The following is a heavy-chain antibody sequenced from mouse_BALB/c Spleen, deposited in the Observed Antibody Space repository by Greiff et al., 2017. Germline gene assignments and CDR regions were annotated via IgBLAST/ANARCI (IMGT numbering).Heavy chain of an antibody. D-gene: IGHD3-1*01. Sequence: EVMLVESGGGLVQPKGSLKLSCAASGFTFNTYAMNWVRQAPGKGLEWVARIRSKSNNYATYYADSVKDRFTISRDDSQSMLYLQMNNLKTEDTAMYYCVRGARATFMDYWGQGTSVTVSS. V-gene: IGHV10-1*02. J-gene: IGHJ4*01. CDR1: GFTFNTYA. CDR3: VRGARATFMDY. CDR2: IRSKSNNYAT.